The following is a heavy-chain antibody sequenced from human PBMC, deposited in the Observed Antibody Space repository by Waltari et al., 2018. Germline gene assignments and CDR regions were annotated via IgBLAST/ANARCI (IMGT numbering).Heavy chain of an antibody. V-gene: IGHV3-48*01. D-gene: IGHD1-26*01. J-gene: IGHJ4*02. CDR3: ARKKSGSYLGFDY. CDR1: GFTFSSYR. Sequence: EVQLVESGGGLVQPGGSLRLSCAASGFTFSSYRMNWVRQEPGKGLEWVSYISSSSSTIYYADSGKGRFTISRDNAKNSLYPQMNSLRAEDTAVYYCARKKSGSYLGFDYWGQGTLVTVSS. CDR2: ISSSSSTI.